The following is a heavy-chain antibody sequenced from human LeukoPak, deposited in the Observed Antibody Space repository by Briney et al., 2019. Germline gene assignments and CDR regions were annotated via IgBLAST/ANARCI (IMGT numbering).Heavy chain of an antibody. V-gene: IGHV1-46*01. D-gene: IGHD3-22*01. CDR3: ARDSIVVVITDYYYYGMDV. J-gene: IGHJ6*02. CDR2: INPSGGST. CDR1: GYTFTSYY. Sequence: ASVKVSCKASGYTFTSYYMHWVRQAPGQGLEWMGIINPSGGSTNYAQKFQGRVTITADESTSTAYMELSSLRSEDTAVYYCARDSIVVVITDYYYYGMDVWGQGTTVTVSS.